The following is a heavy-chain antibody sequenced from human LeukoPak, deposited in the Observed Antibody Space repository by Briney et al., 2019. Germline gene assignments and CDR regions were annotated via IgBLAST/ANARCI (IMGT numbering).Heavy chain of an antibody. J-gene: IGHJ4*02. CDR3: ARKWYCSSTSCSSTFDY. V-gene: IGHV4-4*02. CDR1: GGSISSSNW. Sequence: SGTLSLTCAVSGGSISSSNWWSWVRQPPGKGLEWIGEIYHSGSTNYNPSLKSRVTISVDKSKNQFSLKLSSVTAADTAVYYCARKWYCSSTSCSSTFDYWGRGTLVTVSS. D-gene: IGHD2-2*01. CDR2: IYHSGST.